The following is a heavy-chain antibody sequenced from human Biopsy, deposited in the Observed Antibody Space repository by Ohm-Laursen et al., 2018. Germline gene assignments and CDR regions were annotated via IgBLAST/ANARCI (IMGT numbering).Heavy chain of an antibody. CDR1: GDRSTEFS. J-gene: IGHJ4*02. D-gene: IGHD2-21*02. CDR2: FDPEEGQR. CDR3: AADSENCGGDCYIY. Sequence: ASVKVSCKVSGDRSTEFSIHWVRQAPGKGLEWMGGFDPEEGQRTYAQKFQGRLTMTEDTSADTAYMELRGLRSEDAAVYYCAADSENCGGDCYIYWGQGTQVTVSS. V-gene: IGHV1-24*01.